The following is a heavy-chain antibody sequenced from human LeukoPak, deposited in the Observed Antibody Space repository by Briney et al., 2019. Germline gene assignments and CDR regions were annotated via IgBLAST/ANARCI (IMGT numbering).Heavy chain of an antibody. Sequence: GGSLRLSCAASGFTFRTSGRNWVRQAPGKGLEWVSYISSSGTTISYAQSVKGRFTIPRDNAQNSLTLHMNTLSADDTAVYYCAKDGGTHFDHWGQGTLVTVSS. D-gene: IGHD1-26*01. V-gene: IGHV3-48*01. CDR1: GFTFRTSG. CDR3: AKDGGTHFDH. J-gene: IGHJ4*02. CDR2: ISSSGTTI.